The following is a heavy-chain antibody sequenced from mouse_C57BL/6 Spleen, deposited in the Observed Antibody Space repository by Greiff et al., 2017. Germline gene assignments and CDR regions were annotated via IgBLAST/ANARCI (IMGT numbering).Heavy chain of an antibody. CDR1: GYAFSSSW. CDR2: IYPGDGDT. D-gene: IGHD3-2*02. Sequence: QVQLQQSGPELVKPGASVKISCKASGYAFSSSWMNWVKQRPGKGLEWIGRIYPGDGDTNSNGKFKGKATLTADKSSSTAYMQLSSLTSEDSAVYFCAREGDSSGHDYWGQGTTLTVSS. V-gene: IGHV1-82*01. J-gene: IGHJ2*01. CDR3: AREGDSSGHDY.